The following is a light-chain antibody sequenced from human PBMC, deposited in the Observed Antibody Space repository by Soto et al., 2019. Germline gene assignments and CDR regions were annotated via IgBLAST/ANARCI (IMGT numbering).Light chain of an antibody. CDR3: QQHANWPLT. CDR1: QSVGNN. V-gene: IGKV3-11*01. J-gene: IGKJ4*01. Sequence: EIVLTQSPATLCLSPGERATLSCRASQSVGNNLAWYQQKPGQAPGLIIYEASTRATGIPARFSGSGSGTDFTLTISSLEPEDFAVYYCQQHANWPLTFGGGTKVDIK. CDR2: EAS.